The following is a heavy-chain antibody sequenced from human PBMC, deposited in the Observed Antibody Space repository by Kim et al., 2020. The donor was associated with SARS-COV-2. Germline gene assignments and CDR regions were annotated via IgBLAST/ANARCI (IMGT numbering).Heavy chain of an antibody. CDR3: ERWVQDYYYYYYMDV. CDR2: IYYSGST. Sequence: SQTLSLTCTVSGGSISSSSYYWGWIRQPPGKGLEWIGTIYYSGSTYYNPSLKSRVTISVDTSKNPFSLKLSSVTAADTAVYYCERWVQDYYYYYYMDVWGKGTTVTVSS. D-gene: IGHD5-18*01. V-gene: IGHV4-39*01. CDR1: GGSISSSSYY. J-gene: IGHJ6*03.